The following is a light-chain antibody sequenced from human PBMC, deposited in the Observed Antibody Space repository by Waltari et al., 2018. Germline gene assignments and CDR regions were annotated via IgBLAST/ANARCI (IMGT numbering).Light chain of an antibody. J-gene: IGLJ1*01. CDR3: QVWDSGSNHYV. CDR1: KIGSKN. CDR2: EYG. V-gene: IGLV3-21*02. Sequence: SYELTQPPSVSVAPGQTARITCDGDKIGSKNVHWYQHKPGQAPVLVVYEYGDRPSGIPERFSGSNSGNTAALTISRVDAGDEAEYYCQVWDSGSNHYVFGTVTKVTVL.